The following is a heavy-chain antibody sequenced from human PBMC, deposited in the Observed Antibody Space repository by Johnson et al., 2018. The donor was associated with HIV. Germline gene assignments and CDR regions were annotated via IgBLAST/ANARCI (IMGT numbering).Heavy chain of an antibody. CDR3: AKVKSWGLDAFDI. J-gene: IGHJ3*02. CDR1: GFTFSSYA. CDR2: ITWNSGEI. V-gene: IGHV3-9*01. D-gene: IGHD7-27*01. Sequence: VQLVESGGRVVQPGRSLRLSCAASGFTFSSYAMHWVRQAPGKGLEWVSGITWNSGEIDYADSVEGRFTISRDNTKNSLYLQMNSRRAEDTALYYCAKVKSWGLDAFDIWGQGTMVTVSS.